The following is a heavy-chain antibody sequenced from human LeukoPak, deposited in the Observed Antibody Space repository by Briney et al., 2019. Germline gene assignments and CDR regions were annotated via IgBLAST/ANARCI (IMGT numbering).Heavy chain of an antibody. CDR2: ITGKTNNYAT. Sequence: GGSLRLSCAASGFTFDACDMHWVRQASGKGLEWVGRITGKTNNYATAYAVSLKGRFAISRDDSKNTAYLQMNSLRTEDTAVYYCTTFNRGHQWGQGTLVTVSS. CDR1: GFTFDACD. V-gene: IGHV3-73*01. CDR3: TTFNRGHQ. D-gene: IGHD7-27*01. J-gene: IGHJ4*02.